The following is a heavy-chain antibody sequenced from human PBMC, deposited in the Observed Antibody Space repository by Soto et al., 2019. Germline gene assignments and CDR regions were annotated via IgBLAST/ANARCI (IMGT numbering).Heavy chain of an antibody. J-gene: IGHJ5*02. Sequence: ASVKVSCKASGGTFSSYAISWVRQAPGQGLEWMGLLIPYNGDRIYAQKFQGRVILTTDTATNTAYMELGSLRSDDTAVYYCVRDASSGYRGWWDPWGQGTLVTVS. CDR2: LIPYNGDR. CDR1: GGTFSSYA. CDR3: VRDASSGYRGWWDP. D-gene: IGHD5-12*01. V-gene: IGHV1-18*01.